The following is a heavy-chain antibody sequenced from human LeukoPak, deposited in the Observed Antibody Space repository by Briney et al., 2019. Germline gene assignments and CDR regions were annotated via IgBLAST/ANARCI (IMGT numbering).Heavy chain of an antibody. Sequence: SQTLSLTCTVSGGSISSGGYYWSWIRQRPGKGLEWIGYVYYSGSTYYNPSLKSRVTISVDTSKNQFSLKLSSVTAADTAVYYCASCSGGSCYPLYWGQGTLVTVSS. D-gene: IGHD2-15*01. CDR2: VYYSGST. CDR3: ASCSGGSCYPLY. V-gene: IGHV4-31*03. CDR1: GGSISSGGYY. J-gene: IGHJ4*02.